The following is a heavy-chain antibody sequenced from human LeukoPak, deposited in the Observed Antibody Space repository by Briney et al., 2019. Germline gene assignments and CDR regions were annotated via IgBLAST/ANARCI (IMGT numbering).Heavy chain of an antibody. CDR1: GYTLTGEY. Sequence: ASVKVSWKACGYTLTGEYIHWVRHAHGQGLEWMGWISPHSGFTMYPQRFQGRVTMTTDTSISTAFLEVRRLRSDDTAAYYCARQTGDDALDIWGQGTMITVYS. CDR2: ISPHSGFT. CDR3: ARQTGDDALDI. D-gene: IGHD7-27*01. J-gene: IGHJ3*02. V-gene: IGHV1-2*02.